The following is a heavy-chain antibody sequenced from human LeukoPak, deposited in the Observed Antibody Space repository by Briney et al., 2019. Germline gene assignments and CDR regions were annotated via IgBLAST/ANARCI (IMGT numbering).Heavy chain of an antibody. CDR2: IRQDGSDR. V-gene: IGHV3-7*01. Sequence: GGSLRLSCVASGFTLSSNWMSWVRQSPGRGLERVANIRQDGSDRYYMDSVRGRFTISRDNAKNSLSLQMNSLRVEDTAVYYCARDRDCGDGGCYPHFDYWGQGVQVTVSS. D-gene: IGHD2-15*01. CDR3: ARDRDCGDGGCYPHFDY. J-gene: IGHJ4*02. CDR1: GFTLSSNW.